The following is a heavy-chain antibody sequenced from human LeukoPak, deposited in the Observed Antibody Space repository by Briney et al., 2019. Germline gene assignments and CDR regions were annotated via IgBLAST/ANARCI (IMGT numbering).Heavy chain of an antibody. V-gene: IGHV3-21*01. D-gene: IGHD3-3*01. CDR2: ISSSSSYI. CDR3: ATYYDFWSGYPWY. J-gene: IGHJ4*02. Sequence: PGGSLRLSCAASGFTFSSYSMNWVRQAPGKGLEWVSSISSSSSYIYYADSVKGRFTISRDNAKNSLYLQMNSLRAEDTAVYYCATYYDFWSGYPWYWGQGTLVTVSS. CDR1: GFTFSSYS.